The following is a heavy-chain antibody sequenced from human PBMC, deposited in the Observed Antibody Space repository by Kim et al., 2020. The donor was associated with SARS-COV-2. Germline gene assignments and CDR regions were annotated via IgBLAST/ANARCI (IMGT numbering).Heavy chain of an antibody. CDR1: GGTFSSYA. V-gene: IGHV1-69*13. CDR3: ATCISSGWYGYFDY. J-gene: IGHJ4*02. Sequence: SVKVSCKASGGTFSSYAISWVRQAPGQGLEWMGGIIPIFGTANYAQKFQGRVTITADESTSTAYMELSSLRSEDTAVYYCATCISSGWYGYFDYWGQGTLVTVSS. D-gene: IGHD6-19*01. CDR2: IIPIFGTA.